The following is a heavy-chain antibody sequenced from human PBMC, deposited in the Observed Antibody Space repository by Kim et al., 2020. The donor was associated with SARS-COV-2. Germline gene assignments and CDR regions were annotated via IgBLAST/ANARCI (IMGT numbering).Heavy chain of an antibody. J-gene: IGHJ6*02. V-gene: IGHV3-9*01. Sequence: GGSLRLSCAASGFTFDDYAMHWVRQAPGKGLEWVSGISWNSGSIGYADSVKGRFTISRDNAKNSLYLQMNSLRAEDTALYYCAKDMAGHLSGGWYNYYYGMDVWGQGTTVTVSS. D-gene: IGHD6-19*01. CDR2: ISWNSGSI. CDR1: GFTFDDYA. CDR3: AKDMAGHLSGGWYNYYYGMDV.